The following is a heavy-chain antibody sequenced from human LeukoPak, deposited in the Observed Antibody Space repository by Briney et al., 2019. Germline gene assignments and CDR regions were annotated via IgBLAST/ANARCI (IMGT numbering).Heavy chain of an antibody. D-gene: IGHD3-3*01. J-gene: IGHJ5*02. CDR3: ARTTMAPAPYYDFWSGHLSNWFDP. V-gene: IGHV4-39*07. CDR1: GGSISSSSYY. Sequence: SETLSLTCTVSGGSISSSSYYWGWIRQPPGKGLEWIGSIYYSGSTYYNPSLKSRVTISVDTSKNQFSLKLSSVTAVDTAVYYCARTTMAPAPYYDFWSGHLSNWFDPWGQGTLVTVSS. CDR2: IYYSGST.